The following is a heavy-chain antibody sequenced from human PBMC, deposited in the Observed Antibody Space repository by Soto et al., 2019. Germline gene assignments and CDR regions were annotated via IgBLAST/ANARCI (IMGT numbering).Heavy chain of an antibody. CDR3: AREDATQGITTQSIAFDI. D-gene: IGHD3-22*01. Sequence: QVQLQESGPGLVKPSQTLSLTCTVSGGSISSGGYYWSWIRQHPGKGLEWIGYIYYSGSTYYNPSLKSRVTISVDTSKNQFSLKLSSVTAADTAVYYCAREDATQGITTQSIAFDIWGQGTMVTVSS. J-gene: IGHJ3*02. CDR1: GGSISSGGYY. CDR2: IYYSGST. V-gene: IGHV4-31*03.